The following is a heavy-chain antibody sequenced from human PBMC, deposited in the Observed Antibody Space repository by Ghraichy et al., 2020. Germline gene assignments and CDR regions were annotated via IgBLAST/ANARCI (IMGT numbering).Heavy chain of an antibody. CDR3: ARGVTVISGYFDY. J-gene: IGHJ4*02. D-gene: IGHD2/OR15-2a*01. CDR1: GGSIGSYY. V-gene: IGHV4-59*01. Sequence: SETLSLTCTVSGGSIGSYYWSWIRQPPGKGLEWIGYIYYSGSTNYNPSLKSRVTISVDTSKNQFSLKLSSVTAADTAVYYCARGVTVISGYFDYWGQGTLVTVSS. CDR2: IYYSGST.